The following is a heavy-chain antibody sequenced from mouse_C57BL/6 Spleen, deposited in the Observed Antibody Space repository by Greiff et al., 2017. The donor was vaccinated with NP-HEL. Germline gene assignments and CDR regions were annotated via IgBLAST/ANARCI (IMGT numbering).Heavy chain of an antibody. CDR2: ISSGGDYI. D-gene: IGHD1-1*01. CDR1: GFTFSSYA. Sequence: EVQVVESGEGLVKPGGSLKLSCAASGFTFSSYAMSWVRQTPEKRLEWVAYISSGGDYIYYADTVKGRFTISRDNARNTLYLQMSSLKSEDTAMYYCTRDITTPSWFAYWGQGTLVTVSA. J-gene: IGHJ3*01. CDR3: TRDITTPSWFAY. V-gene: IGHV5-9-1*02.